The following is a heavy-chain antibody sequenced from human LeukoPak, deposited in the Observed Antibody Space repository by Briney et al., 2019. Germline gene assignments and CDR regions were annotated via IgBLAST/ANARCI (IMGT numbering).Heavy chain of an antibody. V-gene: IGHV3-74*01. J-gene: IGHJ4*02. CDR3: ARGRPHGNDY. CDR1: GLTFSSHW. D-gene: IGHD4-23*01. CDR2: ITNDGSST. Sequence: QPGGSLRLSCAASGLTFSSHWMHWVRQAPGKGLVWVSRITNDGSSTTYADSVKGRFTISRDNAKNMLYLQVNSLRAEDTAVYYCARGRPHGNDYWGQGTLVTVSS.